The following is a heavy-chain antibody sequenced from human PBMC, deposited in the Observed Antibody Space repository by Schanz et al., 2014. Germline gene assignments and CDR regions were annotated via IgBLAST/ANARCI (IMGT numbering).Heavy chain of an antibody. CDR3: VKDPDKYNWNDVEGMDV. V-gene: IGHV3-23*04. D-gene: IGHD1-1*01. J-gene: IGHJ6*01. CDR2: INGNGGIT. Sequence: EVQLVESGGDLVQPGGSQRLSCAASGFIVSSTYMTWVRQAPGKGLEWVSAINGNGGITYYADPVKGRFTISRDNSKNTLYLQMKSLRVEDTAVYYCVKDPDKYNWNDVEGMDVWGPGTTVTVSS. CDR1: GFIVSSTY.